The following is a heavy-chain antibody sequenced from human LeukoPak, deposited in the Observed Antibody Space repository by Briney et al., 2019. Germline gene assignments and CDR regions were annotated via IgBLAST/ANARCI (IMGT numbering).Heavy chain of an antibody. D-gene: IGHD4-23*01. Sequence: SETLSLTCTVSGGSISSYYWSWIRQPPGKGLEWIGYIYYSGSTNYNPSLKSRVTISVDTSKNQFSLKLSSVTAADTAVYYCARQGDDYGGNYIFDYWGQGTLVTVSS. CDR1: GGSISSYY. CDR3: ARQGDDYGGNYIFDY. CDR2: IYYSGST. J-gene: IGHJ4*02. V-gene: IGHV4-59*08.